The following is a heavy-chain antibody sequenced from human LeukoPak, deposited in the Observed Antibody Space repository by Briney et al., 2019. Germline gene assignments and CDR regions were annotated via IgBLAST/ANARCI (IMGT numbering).Heavy chain of an antibody. CDR3: ARDLVRGVKLGWFDP. CDR1: GYTFTSYY. J-gene: IGHJ5*02. D-gene: IGHD3-10*01. CDR2: INPSGGST. V-gene: IGHV1-46*01. Sequence: PGASVKVSCKASGYTFTSYYMHWVRQAPGQGLEWMGIINPSGGSTSYAQKFQGRVTMTRDTSTSTVYMELSSLRSEDTAAYYCARDLVRGVKLGWFDPWGQGTLVTVSS.